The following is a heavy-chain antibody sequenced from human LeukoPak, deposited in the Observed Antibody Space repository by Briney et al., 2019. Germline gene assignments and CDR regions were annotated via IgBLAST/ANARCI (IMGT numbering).Heavy chain of an antibody. CDR2: INGAGSGK. D-gene: IGHD5-24*01. V-gene: IGHV3-7*01. CDR3: ARERWLQPDY. J-gene: IGHJ4*02. Sequence: PSETLSLTCTVSGGSISSGGYYWSWVRQAPGKGLEWVANINGAGSGKDYVDSVKGRFTISRDNAKDSLSLQMNSLRVEDTAVYYCARERWLQPDYWGQGILVTVSS. CDR1: GGSISSGGYY.